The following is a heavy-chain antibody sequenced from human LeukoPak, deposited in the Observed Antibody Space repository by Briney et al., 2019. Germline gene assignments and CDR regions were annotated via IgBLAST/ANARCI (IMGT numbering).Heavy chain of an antibody. V-gene: IGHV3-21*01. J-gene: IGHJ4*02. Sequence: GGSLRLSCAASGFTFSGYSMNWVRQAPGKGLEWVSAISSSSGYIYYADSVKGRFTISRDNDKTSLYLQMNSLRAEDTAVYYCARGFTADDSRGYYVSRWGQGTLVTVSS. CDR2: ISSSSGYI. CDR1: GFTFSGYS. D-gene: IGHD3-22*01. CDR3: ARGFTADDSRGYYVSR.